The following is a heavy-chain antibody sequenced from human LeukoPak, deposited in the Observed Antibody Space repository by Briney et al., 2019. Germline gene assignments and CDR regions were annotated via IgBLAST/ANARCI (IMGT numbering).Heavy chain of an antibody. V-gene: IGHV3-53*01. Sequence: GGSLRLSCAASGFTVSSNYMSWVRQAPGKGLEWVSVIYSGGSTYYADSVKGRFTISRDNSKNTLYLQMNNLRAEDTAVYYCARDDDLWGDRAFDIWGQGTMVTVSS. D-gene: IGHD3-3*01. CDR2: IYSGGST. CDR3: ARDDDLWGDRAFDI. J-gene: IGHJ3*02. CDR1: GFTVSSNY.